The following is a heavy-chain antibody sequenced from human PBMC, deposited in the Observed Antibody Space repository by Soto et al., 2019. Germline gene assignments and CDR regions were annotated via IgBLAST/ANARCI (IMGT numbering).Heavy chain of an antibody. V-gene: IGHV3-21*01. D-gene: IGHD5-18*01. Sequence: GGSLRLSCAASGFTFSSYSMNWVRQAPGKGLEWVSSISSSSSYIYYADSVKGRFTISRDNAKNSLYLQMNSLRAEDTAVYYCARDLTLLHFGYAVPYYYYYGMDVWGQGTTVTVSS. J-gene: IGHJ6*02. CDR2: ISSSSSYI. CDR3: ARDLTLLHFGYAVPYYYYYGMDV. CDR1: GFTFSSYS.